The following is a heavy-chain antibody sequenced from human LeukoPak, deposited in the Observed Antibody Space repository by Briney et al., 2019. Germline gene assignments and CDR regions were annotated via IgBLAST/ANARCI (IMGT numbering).Heavy chain of an antibody. V-gene: IGHV4-61*01. CDR3: ARSWGEDY. J-gene: IGHJ4*02. D-gene: IGHD3-16*01. Sequence: PSETLSLTCTVSGGSVSSGTYYWSWIRQPPGKGLEWIGYIYYSGSTNYNPSLKSRVTISVDTSKNQFSLKLSSVTAADTAVYYCARSWGEDYWGQGTLVTVSS. CDR1: GGSVSSGTYY. CDR2: IYYSGST.